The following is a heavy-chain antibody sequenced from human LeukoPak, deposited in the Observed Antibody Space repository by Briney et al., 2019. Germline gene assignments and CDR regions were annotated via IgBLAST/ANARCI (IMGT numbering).Heavy chain of an antibody. CDR2: IYASGSA. V-gene: IGHV4-4*07. J-gene: IGHJ4*02. D-gene: IGHD3-9*01. Sequence: NPSETLSLTCTVSGDSISSYFWSWIRQPAGKGLEWIGRIYASGSANYNPSLKSRVTMSVDTSKNQFSLKLSSVTAADTGVYYCARVAYDILTGYLYYFDYWGQGTLVTVSS. CDR3: ARVAYDILTGYLYYFDY. CDR1: GDSISSYF.